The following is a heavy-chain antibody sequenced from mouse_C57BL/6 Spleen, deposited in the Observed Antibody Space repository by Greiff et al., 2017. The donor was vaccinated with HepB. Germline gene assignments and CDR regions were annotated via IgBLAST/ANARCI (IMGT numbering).Heavy chain of an antibody. Sequence: VQLQQSGAELVRPGTSVKMSCKASGYTFTNYWIGWAKQRPGHGLEWIGDIYPGGGYTNYNEKFKGKATLTADKSSSTAYMQFSSLTSEDSAIYYCARVGYNYFDYWGQGTTLTVSS. D-gene: IGHD3-1*01. V-gene: IGHV1-63*01. CDR3: ARVGYNYFDY. J-gene: IGHJ2*01. CDR2: IYPGGGYT. CDR1: GYTFTNYW.